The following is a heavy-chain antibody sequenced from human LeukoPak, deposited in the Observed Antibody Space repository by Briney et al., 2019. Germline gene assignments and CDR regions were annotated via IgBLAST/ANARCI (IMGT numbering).Heavy chain of an antibody. CDR1: GGSINNGGYS. D-gene: IGHD2-2*01. J-gene: IGHJ3*02. CDR3: ARSQYCSSTSCPLFAFDI. CDR2: IYYSGSS. Sequence: SETLSLTCTVSGGSINNGGYSWSWIRQHPGKGLEWIGYIYYSGSSYYNPSLRSRVTISVDTSKNHFSLKLSSVTAADTAVYYCARSQYCSSTSCPLFAFDIWGQGTMVTVSS. V-gene: IGHV4-31*03.